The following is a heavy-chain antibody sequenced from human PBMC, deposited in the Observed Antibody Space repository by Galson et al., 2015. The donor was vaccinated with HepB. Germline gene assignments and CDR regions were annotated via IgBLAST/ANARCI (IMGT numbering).Heavy chain of an antibody. D-gene: IGHD2-15*01. J-gene: IGHJ5*02. CDR3: ARTLSLGGRFDP. CDR1: GFSLSTSGMC. CDR2: IDWDDDK. Sequence: PALVKPTQTLTLTCTFSGFSLSTSGMCASWIRQPPGKALEWLARIDWDDDKYYSTSLKTRLTISKDTSKNQVVLTMTNMDPVDTATYYCARTLSLGGRFDPWGQGTLVTVSS. V-gene: IGHV2-70*11.